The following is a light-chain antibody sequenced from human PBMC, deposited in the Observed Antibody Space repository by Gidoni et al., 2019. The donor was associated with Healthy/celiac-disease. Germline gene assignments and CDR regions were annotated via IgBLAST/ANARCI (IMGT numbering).Light chain of an antibody. J-gene: IGLJ3*02. CDR1: SSDVGSYNL. V-gene: IGLV2-23*01. CDR3: CSYAGSSTVRV. Sequence: QSALTQPASVSGSPGQSITISCTGTSSDVGSYNLVSWYQQHPTKAPKLMIYEGSKRPSGVSNRFSGSKSGNTASLTISGLQAEDEADYYCCSYAGSSTVRVFGGGTKLTVL. CDR2: EGS.